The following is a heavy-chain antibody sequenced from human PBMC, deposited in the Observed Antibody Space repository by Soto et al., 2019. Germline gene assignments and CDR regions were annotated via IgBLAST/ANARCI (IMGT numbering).Heavy chain of an antibody. CDR1: GFTFSDYA. Sequence: VPLVESGGGVVQPGRSLRLSCAASGFTFSDYAMHWVRQAPGKGLEWVAVVSHDGRNTHYADSVKGRFTISRDSSKDTVSLALTSLRAEDTSVYYCAKGGRQWLVTSDFNYWGQGALVTVSS. D-gene: IGHD6-19*01. V-gene: IGHV3-30*18. CDR3: AKGGRQWLVTSDFNY. CDR2: VSHDGRNT. J-gene: IGHJ4*02.